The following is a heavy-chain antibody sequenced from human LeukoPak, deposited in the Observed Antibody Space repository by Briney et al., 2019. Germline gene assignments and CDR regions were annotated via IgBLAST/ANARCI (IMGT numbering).Heavy chain of an antibody. CDR3: TTDRWYYYDSSGYYRDY. CDR1: GFTFSNAW. CDR2: IKSKTDGGTT. D-gene: IGHD3-22*01. V-gene: IGHV3-15*01. Sequence: GGSLRLSCAASGFTFSNAWMSWVRQAPGKGLEWVGRIKSKTDGGTTDYAAPVKGRFTISRDDSKNTLYLQMNSLKTEDTAVYYCTTDRWYYYDSSGYYRDYWGQGTLVTVSS. J-gene: IGHJ4*02.